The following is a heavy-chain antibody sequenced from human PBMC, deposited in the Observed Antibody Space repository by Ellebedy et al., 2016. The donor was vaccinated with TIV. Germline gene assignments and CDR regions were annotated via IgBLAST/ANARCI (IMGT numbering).Heavy chain of an antibody. Sequence: IFGTANYAQKFQDRVTITADESTGTAYMELSSLRSEDTAVYYCARDFLRAPDGSESYNNWFDPWGQGTLVTVSS. J-gene: IGHJ5*02. CDR2: IFGTA. V-gene: IGHV1-69*01. D-gene: IGHD3-10*01. CDR3: ARDFLRAPDGSESYNNWFDP.